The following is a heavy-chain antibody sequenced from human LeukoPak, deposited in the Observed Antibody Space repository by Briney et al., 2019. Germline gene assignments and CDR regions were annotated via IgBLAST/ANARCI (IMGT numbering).Heavy chain of an antibody. D-gene: IGHD3-22*01. CDR1: GGSISSYY. CDR3: ARRSGYYYDSSGSDDAFDI. CDR2: IYYSGST. Sequence: SETLSLTCTVSGGSISSYYWSWIRQPPGKGLEWIGYIYYSGSTNYNPSLKSRVTISVDPSKNQFSLKLSSVTAADTAVYYCARRSGYYYDSSGSDDAFDIWGQGTMVTVSS. V-gene: IGHV4-59*01. J-gene: IGHJ3*02.